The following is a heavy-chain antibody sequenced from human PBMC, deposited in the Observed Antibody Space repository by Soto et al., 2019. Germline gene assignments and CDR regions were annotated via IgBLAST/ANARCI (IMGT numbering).Heavy chain of an antibody. D-gene: IGHD3-10*01. CDR3: AKLCSTWYGEFDY. Sequence: QVRLVESGGGVVQPGRSLRLSCVSAGFTFSSYGMHWVSQAPGKALEWVAVISNDGSHKYYEDSVKGRFTIATDNSKNTLFVQMNSLRVEDTAVYYSAKLCSTWYGEFDYWRQGTLVNVSA. CDR1: GFTFSSYG. J-gene: IGHJ4*02. CDR2: ISNDGSHK. V-gene: IGHV3-30*18.